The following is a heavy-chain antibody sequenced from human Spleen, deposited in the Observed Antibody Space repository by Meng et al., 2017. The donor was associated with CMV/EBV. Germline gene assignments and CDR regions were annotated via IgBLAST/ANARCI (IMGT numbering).Heavy chain of an antibody. CDR1: GGSFSGYY. Sequence: SETLSLTCAVYGGSFSGYYWSWIRQPPGKGLEWIGEINHSGSTNYNPSLKSRVTISVDTSKNQFSLKLSSVTAADTAVYYCARAQPRDGYTLDPWGQGTLVTVSS. V-gene: IGHV4-34*01. D-gene: IGHD5-24*01. J-gene: IGHJ5*02. CDR2: INHSGST. CDR3: ARAQPRDGYTLDP.